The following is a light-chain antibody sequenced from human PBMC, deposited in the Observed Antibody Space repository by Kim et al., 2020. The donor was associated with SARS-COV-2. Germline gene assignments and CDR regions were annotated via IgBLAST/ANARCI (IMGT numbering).Light chain of an antibody. V-gene: IGKV4-1*01. CDR1: QSVLYSSNNKNY. Sequence: DIVMTQSPDSLAVSLGERATLNCKSSQSVLYSSNNKNYLAWYQQKPGQPPKLLIYWASTRESGVPDRFSGSGSGTDFTLTISSLQAVDVAVYYCQQYYSTPLTFGPGTKVDIK. J-gene: IGKJ3*01. CDR2: WAS. CDR3: QQYYSTPLT.